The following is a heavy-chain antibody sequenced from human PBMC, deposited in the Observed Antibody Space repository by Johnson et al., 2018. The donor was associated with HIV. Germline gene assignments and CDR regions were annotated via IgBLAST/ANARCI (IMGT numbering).Heavy chain of an antibody. J-gene: IGHJ3*02. V-gene: IGHV3-30*04. D-gene: IGHD2-8*01. Sequence: VQLVESGGGVVQPGRSLRLSCAASGFTFSSYAMHWVRQAPGKGLEWVAVISYDGSNKYYADSVKGRFTISRDNSKNTLYLQMNSLRAEDTAVYYCAKVGPANDVLGAGDAFDIWGQGTMVTVSS. CDR2: ISYDGSNK. CDR3: AKVGPANDVLGAGDAFDI. CDR1: GFTFSSYA.